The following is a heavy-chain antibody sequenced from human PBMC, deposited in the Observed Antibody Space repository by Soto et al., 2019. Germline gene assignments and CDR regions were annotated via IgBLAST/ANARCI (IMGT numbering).Heavy chain of an antibody. V-gene: IGHV3-48*02. J-gene: IGHJ6*02. CDR1: GFTFSSYS. Sequence: GGSLRLSCAASGFTFSSYSMNWVRQAPGKGLEWVSYISSSSSTIYYADSVKGRFTISRDNAKNSLYLQMNSLRDEDTAVYYCARDSVLVGQWLDMDVWGQGTTVTVSS. CDR2: ISSSSSTI. D-gene: IGHD6-19*01. CDR3: ARDSVLVGQWLDMDV.